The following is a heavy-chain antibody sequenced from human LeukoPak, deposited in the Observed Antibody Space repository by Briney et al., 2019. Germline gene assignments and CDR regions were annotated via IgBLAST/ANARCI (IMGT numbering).Heavy chain of an antibody. CDR2: IYYSGST. CDR1: GGSISSHY. CDR3: AREESSSWYNYGLDI. V-gene: IGHV4-59*11. Sequence: KPSETLSLTCTVSGGSISSHYWTWIRQPPGKGLEWIGYIYYSGSTEYNPSLRSRVSISVDTSKTQFSLKLSSVTAADTAVYYCAREESSSWYNYGLDIWGQGTTVTVSS. J-gene: IGHJ6*02. D-gene: IGHD6-13*01.